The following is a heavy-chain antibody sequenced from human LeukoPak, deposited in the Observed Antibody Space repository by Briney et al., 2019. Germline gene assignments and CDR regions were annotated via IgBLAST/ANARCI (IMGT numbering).Heavy chain of an antibody. D-gene: IGHD1-26*01. CDR2: ISAYNGNT. V-gene: IGHV1-18*01. CDR1: GYTFTSYG. Sequence: AASVKVSFKASGYTFTSYGISWVRQAPGQGLEWMGWISAYNGNTNYSQKLQGRVTMTTDTSTSTAYMELRSLRSADTAVYYCARTWELPSEFVDWGQGTLVTVSS. CDR3: ARTWELPSEFVD. J-gene: IGHJ4*02.